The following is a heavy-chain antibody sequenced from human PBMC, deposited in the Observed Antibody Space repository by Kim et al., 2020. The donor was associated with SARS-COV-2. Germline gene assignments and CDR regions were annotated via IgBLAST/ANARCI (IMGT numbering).Heavy chain of an antibody. CDR1: SDSISSYY. J-gene: IGHJ4*02. Sequence: SETLSLTCSVSSDSISSYYCSWIRQLPGKGQEWLGYIYYSGSTDYNPSLKSRVTISWDTSKNQFSLDLTSVTDADTAVYYCARSEGRGSWHQFDYWGQGILVTVSS. CDR3: ARSEGRGSWHQFDY. D-gene: IGHD6-13*01. CDR2: IYYSGST. V-gene: IGHV4-59*01.